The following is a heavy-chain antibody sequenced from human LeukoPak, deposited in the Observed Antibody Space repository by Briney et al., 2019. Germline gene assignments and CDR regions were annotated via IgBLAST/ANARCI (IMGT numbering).Heavy chain of an antibody. CDR3: AREGYGMDV. V-gene: IGHV3-48*03. J-gene: IGHJ6*02. CDR1: GFTFSSYE. Sequence: GGSLRLSCAASGFTFSSYEMNWVRQAPGKGLEWVSYISGSGSTIYYADSVKGRFTISRDNAKNSLYLQMNSLRAEDTAVYYCAREGYGMDVWGQGTTVTVSS. CDR2: ISGSGSTI.